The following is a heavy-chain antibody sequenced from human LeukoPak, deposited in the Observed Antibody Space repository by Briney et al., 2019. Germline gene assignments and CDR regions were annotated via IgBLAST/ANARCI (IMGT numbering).Heavy chain of an antibody. CDR3: ARETHGVNFDY. V-gene: IGHV3-33*01. J-gene: IGHJ4*02. CDR1: GLTFSTYG. D-gene: IGHD4-17*01. CDR2: IWYNGNTK. Sequence: GGSLRLSCAASGLTFSTYGMHWVRQAPGKGLEWVAIIWYNGNTKYYADSVKGRFTISRDNSKNTLYLQMNSLRAEDTAMYYCARETHGVNFDYWGQGTLVTVSS.